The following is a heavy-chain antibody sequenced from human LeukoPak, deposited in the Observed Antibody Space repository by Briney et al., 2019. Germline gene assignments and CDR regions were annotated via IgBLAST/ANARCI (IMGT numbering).Heavy chain of an antibody. Sequence: GGSLRLSCAASGFTFSTYSMNWVRQAPGKGLEWVSSITSKSSYIYYADSVKGRFTISRDNTKNSLHLQMNSLRVDDMAVYYCARDAIGTTFFDYWGQGTLVTVSS. D-gene: IGHD1-1*01. CDR1: GFTFSTYS. CDR3: ARDAIGTTFFDY. J-gene: IGHJ4*02. CDR2: ITSKSSYI. V-gene: IGHV3-21*01.